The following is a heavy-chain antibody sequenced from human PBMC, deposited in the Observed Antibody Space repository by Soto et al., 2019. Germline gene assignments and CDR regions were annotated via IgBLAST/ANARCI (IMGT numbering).Heavy chain of an antibody. CDR2: INGDGSIT. D-gene: IGHD2-2*01. CDR3: GRGGAPASMDY. Sequence: GGSLRLSCTPSGFIFTNYWMHWARQVLGKGLVWVSHINGDGSITGYADSVKGRFIISRDNARNTLYMQMNSLRVEDTAVYFCGRGGAPASMDYWGQGALVTVSS. CDR1: GFIFTNYW. J-gene: IGHJ4*02. V-gene: IGHV3-74*01.